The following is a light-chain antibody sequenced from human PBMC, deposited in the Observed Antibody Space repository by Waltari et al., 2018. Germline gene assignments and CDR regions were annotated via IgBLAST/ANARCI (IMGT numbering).Light chain of an antibody. CDR1: QDVSSY. CDR3: QQVNSFQVT. Sequence: IQLTQSPASLSASVGDTVTITCRASQDVSSYLDWYQQKPRKAPTLLLYAASILKTGVPGMFRGSGYGTDFTLTITSLQPEDYGSYYCQQVNSFQVTFGGGTKVEIK. J-gene: IGKJ4*01. CDR2: AAS. V-gene: IGKV1-9*01.